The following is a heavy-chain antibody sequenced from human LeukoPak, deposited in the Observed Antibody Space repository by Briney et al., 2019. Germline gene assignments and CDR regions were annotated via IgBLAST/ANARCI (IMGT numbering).Heavy chain of an antibody. J-gene: IGHJ6*02. CDR2: INHSGST. CDR3: ARGGGYRSSGYWGRYGMDV. D-gene: IGHD3-22*01. Sequence: KTSQTLSLTCTVSGGSVKSGGCYWSWIRQPPGKGLEWIGEINHSGSTNYNPSLKSRVTISVDTSKNQFSLKLSSVTAADTAVYYCARGGGYRSSGYWGRYGMDVWGQGTTVTVSS. CDR1: GGSVKSGGCY. V-gene: IGHV4-34*01.